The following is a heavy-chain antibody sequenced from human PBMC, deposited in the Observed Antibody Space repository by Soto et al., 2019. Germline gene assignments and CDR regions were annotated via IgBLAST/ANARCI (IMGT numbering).Heavy chain of an antibody. CDR1: VYSFTSYS. CDR2: IYPVDSDT. Sequence: VESLKISCKGSVYSFTSYSIGRLRQMPGKGLQWLLSIYPVDSDTRYRPSLQGEVTISADNPISTAYMQWISLKDSDTPIYHCARLDCRGGSCPLQSRMDVWGRRTTVTVS. J-gene: IGHJ6*02. D-gene: IGHD2-15*01. CDR3: ARLDCRGGSCPLQSRMDV. V-gene: IGHV5-51*01.